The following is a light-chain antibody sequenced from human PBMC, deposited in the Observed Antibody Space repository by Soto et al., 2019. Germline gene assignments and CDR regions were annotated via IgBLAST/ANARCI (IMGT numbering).Light chain of an antibody. V-gene: IGLV4-69*01. CDR2: INSDGSH. CDR1: SAYSSYA. J-gene: IGLJ7*01. CDR3: QTWGTGIAV. Sequence: QLVLTQSPSASASLGASVKLTCTLNSAYSSYAIAWHQQSERGPRFLMKINSDGSHFKGDGIPDRFSGSASGAERYLTISSLQSEDEADYYCQTWGTGIAVFGGGTKVTVL.